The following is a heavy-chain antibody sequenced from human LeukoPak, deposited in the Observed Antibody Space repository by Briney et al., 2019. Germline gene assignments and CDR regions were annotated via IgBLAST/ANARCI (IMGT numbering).Heavy chain of an antibody. CDR2: ISAYNGNT. J-gene: IGHJ5*02. V-gene: IGHV1-18*01. D-gene: IGHD2-15*01. Sequence: ASVKVSCKASGYTFTSYGISWVRQAPGQGLEWMGWISAYNGNTNYAQKLQGRVTMTRDTSISTAYMELSRLRSDDTAVYYCARVAGSGGWFDPWGQGTLVTVSS. CDR3: ARVAGSGGWFDP. CDR1: GYTFTSYG.